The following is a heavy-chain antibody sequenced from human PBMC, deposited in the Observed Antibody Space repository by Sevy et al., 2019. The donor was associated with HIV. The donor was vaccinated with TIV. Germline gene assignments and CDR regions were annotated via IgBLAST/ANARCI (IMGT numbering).Heavy chain of an antibody. J-gene: IGHJ3*02. V-gene: IGHV3-53*01. CDR2: IYRGDST. D-gene: IGHD3-22*01. Sequence: GGSLRLSCAASGFTVSNSYMSWVRQAPGKGLQWVSIIYRGDSTNYADPVKGGFTISRDNSKNTLYLEMNNLGAEETAVYYFARLNVYYFDSSGYYTTGNAFDIWGQGTLVTVSS. CDR3: ARLNVYYFDSSGYYTTGNAFDI. CDR1: GFTVSNSY.